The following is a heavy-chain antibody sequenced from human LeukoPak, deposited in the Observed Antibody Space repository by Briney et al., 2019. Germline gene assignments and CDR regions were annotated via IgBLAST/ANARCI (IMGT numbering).Heavy chain of an antibody. CDR3: ATALGYYYDSSGYYH. Sequence: ASVKVSCKVSGYNLTELSMHWVRQAPGKGLEWMGGFDPEDGETIYAQKFQGRVTMTEDTSTDTAYMELSSLRSEDTAVYYCATALGYYYDSSGYYHWGQGTLVTVSS. J-gene: IGHJ5*02. D-gene: IGHD3-22*01. CDR2: FDPEDGET. V-gene: IGHV1-24*01. CDR1: GYNLTELS.